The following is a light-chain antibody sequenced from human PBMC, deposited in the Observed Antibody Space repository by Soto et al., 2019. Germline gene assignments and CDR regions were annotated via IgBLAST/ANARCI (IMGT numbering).Light chain of an antibody. V-gene: IGLV4-69*01. CDR1: SGHSSYA. Sequence: QLVLTQSPSASASLGASVKLTCTLSSGHSSYAIAWHQQQPEKGPRYLMKLNSDGSHSQGDGIPDRFSGSSSGAERYLTISSLQSEDEADYYCQTWGTGINWVFGGGTKLTVL. CDR2: LNSDGSH. CDR3: QTWGTGINWV. J-gene: IGLJ3*02.